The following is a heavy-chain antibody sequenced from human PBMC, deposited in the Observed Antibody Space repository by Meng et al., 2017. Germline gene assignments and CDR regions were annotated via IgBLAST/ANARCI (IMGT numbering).Heavy chain of an antibody. CDR2: INHSGST. J-gene: IGHJ4*02. CDR3: ARGRGSWGY. CDR1: GGSFSGYY. D-gene: IGHD3-16*01. Sequence: QVQLKQGGAGLLKPSETLSLPCAVYGGSFSGYYWSWIRQPPGKGLEWIGEINHSGSTNYNPSLKSRVTISVDTSKNQFSLKLSSVTAADTAVYYCARGRGSWGYWGQGTLLTVSS. V-gene: IGHV4-34*01.